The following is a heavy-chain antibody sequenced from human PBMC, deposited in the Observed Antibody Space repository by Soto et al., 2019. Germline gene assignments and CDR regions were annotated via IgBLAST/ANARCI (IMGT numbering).Heavy chain of an antibody. J-gene: IGHJ5*02. Sequence: GASVKVSCKASGGTFSSYTISWVRQAPGQGLEWMGRIIPILGIANYAQKFQGRVTITADKSTSTAYMELSSLRSEDTAVYYCAIGTFGSGSYYPNWFDPWGQGNLVTVSS. D-gene: IGHD3-10*01. CDR3: AIGTFGSGSYYPNWFDP. V-gene: IGHV1-69*02. CDR2: IIPILGIA. CDR1: GGTFSSYT.